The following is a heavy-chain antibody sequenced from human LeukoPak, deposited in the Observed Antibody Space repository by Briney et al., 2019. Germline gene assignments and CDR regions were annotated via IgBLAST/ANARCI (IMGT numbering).Heavy chain of an antibody. CDR1: GGTISNYV. D-gene: IGHD1-26*01. CDR3: ARGPQVGAFDL. CDR2: IIPIFTTA. V-gene: IGHV1-69*13. J-gene: IGHJ3*01. Sequence: SVKVSCKAAGGTISNYVISWVRQAPGQGLEWMGGIIPIFTTANYAQKFQGRVTITADESTSTAYMELSSLRSEDTAVYYCARGPQVGAFDLWGQGAMVTVSS.